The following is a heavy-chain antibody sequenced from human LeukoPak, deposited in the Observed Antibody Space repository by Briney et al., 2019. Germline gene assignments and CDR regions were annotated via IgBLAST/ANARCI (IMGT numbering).Heavy chain of an antibody. Sequence: PSETLSLTCTVSGGSISSYYWSWIRQPAGKGLEWIGRIYTSGSTNHNPSLKSRVTMSVDTSKNQFSLKLSSVTAADTAVYYCARDFLGVVRRFAWFDPWGQGTLVTVSS. CDR1: GGSISSYY. D-gene: IGHD3-3*01. CDR3: ARDFLGVVRRFAWFDP. J-gene: IGHJ5*02. V-gene: IGHV4-4*07. CDR2: IYTSGST.